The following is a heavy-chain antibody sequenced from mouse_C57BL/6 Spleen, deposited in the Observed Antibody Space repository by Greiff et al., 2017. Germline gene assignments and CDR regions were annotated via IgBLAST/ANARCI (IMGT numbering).Heavy chain of an antibody. Sequence: EVKLVESGGGLVKPGGSLKLSCAASGFTFSSYAMSWVRQTPEKRLEWVATISDGGSYTYSPDNVKGRFTISRDNAKNHLYLQMSHLKSEDTAMYYCARDGGFAYWGQGTLVTVSA. CDR2: ISDGGSYT. CDR1: GFTFSSYA. V-gene: IGHV5-4*01. J-gene: IGHJ3*01. CDR3: ARDGGFAY.